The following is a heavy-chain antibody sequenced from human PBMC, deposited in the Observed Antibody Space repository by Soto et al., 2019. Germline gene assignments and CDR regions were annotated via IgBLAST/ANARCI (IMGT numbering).Heavy chain of an antibody. V-gene: IGHV4-34*01. CDR3: ARGGPYDYVWGSYRYTRNWFDP. CDR1: GGSFSGYY. CDR2: INHSGST. J-gene: IGHJ5*02. Sequence: SETLSLTCAVYGGSFSGYYWSWIRQPPGKGLEWIGEINHSGSTNYNPSLKSRVTISVDTSKNQFSLKLSSVTASDTAVYYCARGGPYDYVWGSYRYTRNWFDPWGQGTLVTVSS. D-gene: IGHD3-16*02.